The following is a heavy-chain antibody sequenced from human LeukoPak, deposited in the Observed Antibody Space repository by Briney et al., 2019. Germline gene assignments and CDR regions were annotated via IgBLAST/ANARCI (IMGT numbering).Heavy chain of an antibody. Sequence: ASVKVSCKASGYTFTTYYMHWVRQAPGQGLEWMGWINPNSGGTNYAQKFQGRVTMTRDTSISTAYMELSRLRSDDTAVYYCARAVGATPGVVHWGQGTLVTVSS. J-gene: IGHJ1*01. D-gene: IGHD1-26*01. CDR2: INPNSGGT. CDR3: ARAVGATPGVVH. CDR1: GYTFTTYY. V-gene: IGHV1-2*02.